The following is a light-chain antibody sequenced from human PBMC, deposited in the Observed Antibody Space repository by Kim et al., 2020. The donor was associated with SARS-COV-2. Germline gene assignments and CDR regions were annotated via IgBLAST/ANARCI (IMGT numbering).Light chain of an antibody. V-gene: IGKV3-15*01. J-gene: IGKJ2*01. CDR2: GAS. CDR3: QQYNNWPPMYT. Sequence: EIVMTQSPATLSVSPGERATLSCRASQSVSSNLVWYQQKPGQAPRLLIYGASTRATGIPARFSGSGSGTEFTLTISSLQSEDFAGYYCQQYNNWPPMYTFGQGTKLEI. CDR1: QSVSSN.